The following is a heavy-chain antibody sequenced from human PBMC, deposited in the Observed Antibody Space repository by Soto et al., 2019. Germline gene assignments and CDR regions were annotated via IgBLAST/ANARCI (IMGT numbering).Heavy chain of an antibody. CDR2: IKSKTDGGTT. V-gene: IGHV3-15*01. Sequence: PGGSLRLSCAASGFTFSNAWMSWVRQAPGKGLEWVGRIKSKTDGGTTDYAAPVKGRFTISRDDSKDTLYLQMNSLKSEDTAVYYCTPDTRWEVKNLWTPSYYYGMDVWGQGSTVTVSS. J-gene: IGHJ6*02. D-gene: IGHD1-26*01. CDR3: TPDTRWEVKNLWTPSYYYGMDV. CDR1: GFTFSNAW.